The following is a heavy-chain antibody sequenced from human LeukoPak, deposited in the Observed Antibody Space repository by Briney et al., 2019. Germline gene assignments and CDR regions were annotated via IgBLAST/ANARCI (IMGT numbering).Heavy chain of an antibody. CDR3: ARTYCSGGSCYSGGWFDP. Sequence: KPSETLSLTCTVSGGSISSTSYYWGWIRQPPGKGLEWIGSIYYTGSTYYSPSLKSRVTISIHMSKSQFSLKLSSVTATDTAVYYCARTYCSGGSCYSGGWFDPWGQGTLVTVSS. D-gene: IGHD2-15*01. CDR1: GGSISSTSYY. V-gene: IGHV4-39*07. J-gene: IGHJ5*02. CDR2: IYYTGST.